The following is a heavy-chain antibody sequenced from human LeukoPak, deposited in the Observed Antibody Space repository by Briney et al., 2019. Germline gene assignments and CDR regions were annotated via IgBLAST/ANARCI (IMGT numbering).Heavy chain of an antibody. CDR2: IYTSGST. J-gene: IGHJ5*02. CDR1: GGSISSYY. V-gene: IGHV4-4*09. CDR3: ARHGSVAAAGDNWFDP. Sequence: SETLSLICTVSGGSISSYYWSWIRQPPGKGLEWIGHIYTSGSTNYNPSLKSRVTISVATSKNQFSLKLNSVTAADTAVYYCARHGSVAAAGDNWFDPWGQGTLVTVSS. D-gene: IGHD6-13*01.